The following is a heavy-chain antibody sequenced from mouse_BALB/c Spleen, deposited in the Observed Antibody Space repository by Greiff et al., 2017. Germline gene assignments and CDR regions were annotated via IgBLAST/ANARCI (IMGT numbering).Heavy chain of an antibody. Sequence: EVKLLESGPGLVKPSQSLSLTCTVTGYSITSDYAWNWIRQFPGNKLEWMGYISYSGSTSYNPSLKSRISITRDTSKNQFFLQLNSVTTEDTATYYCARPGYRYDVWFAYWGQGTLVTVSA. J-gene: IGHJ3*01. D-gene: IGHD2-14*01. CDR3: ARPGYRYDVWFAY. CDR1: GYSITSDYA. V-gene: IGHV3-2*02. CDR2: ISYSGST.